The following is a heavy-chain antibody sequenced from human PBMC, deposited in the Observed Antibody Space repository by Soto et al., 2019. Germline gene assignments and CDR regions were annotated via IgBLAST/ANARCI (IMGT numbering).Heavy chain of an antibody. D-gene: IGHD3-16*01. V-gene: IGHV4-34*01. CDR3: ARGLAVGYNWCDP. Sequence: PSETLSLTCAVYGGSFSGYYWSWIRQPPGKGLEWIGEINHSGSTNYNPSLKSRVTISVDTSKNQFSLKLSSVTAADTAVYYCARGLAVGYNWCDPWGQGTLVTVSS. J-gene: IGHJ5*02. CDR1: GGSFSGYY. CDR2: INHSGST.